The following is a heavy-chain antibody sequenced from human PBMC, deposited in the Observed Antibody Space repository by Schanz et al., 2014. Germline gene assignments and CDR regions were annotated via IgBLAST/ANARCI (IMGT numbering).Heavy chain of an antibody. CDR2: FDAHDGRA. D-gene: IGHD2-21*01. V-gene: IGHV3-23*04. CDR1: GFSFGNYG. J-gene: IGHJ4*02. Sequence: EEQLVESGGGLVQPGGSLRLSCAASGFSFGNYGMSWVRQAPGKGLEWVSGFDAHDGRAYYADSAKGRFTISRDNSKSTLYVEMNSLRVEDTAVYYCAKTLYPGENQDYGYWGRGTLVTVSS. CDR3: AKTLYPGENQDYGY.